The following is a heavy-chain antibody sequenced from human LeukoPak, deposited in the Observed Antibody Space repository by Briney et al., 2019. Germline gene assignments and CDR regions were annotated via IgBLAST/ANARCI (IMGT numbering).Heavy chain of an antibody. CDR2: ISGSGGST. D-gene: IGHD3-3*01. CDR1: GFTFSDYY. Sequence: PGGSLRLSCAASGFTFSDYYMSWIRQAPGKGLEWVSAISGSGGSTYYADSVKGRFTISRDNSKNTLYLQMNSLRAEDTAVYYCAKDSEPLASYDFWSGYLAYDYWGQGTLVTVSS. CDR3: AKDSEPLASYDFWSGYLAYDY. J-gene: IGHJ4*02. V-gene: IGHV3-23*01.